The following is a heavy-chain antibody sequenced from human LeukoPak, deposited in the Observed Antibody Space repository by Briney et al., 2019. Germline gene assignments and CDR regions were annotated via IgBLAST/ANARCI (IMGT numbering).Heavy chain of an antibody. J-gene: IGHJ3*02. CDR2: ISDSSTYT. Sequence: GGSLRLSCAASGFTFSLYYMNWSRQAPGKGLEWLSYISDSSTYTNYADSVKGRFTISRDNAKNSLYLQMNSLRAEDTAVYYCARSTLAPDAFDIWGQGTMVTVSS. CDR3: ARSTLAPDAFDI. CDR1: GFTFSLYY. D-gene: IGHD1-1*01. V-gene: IGHV3-11*03.